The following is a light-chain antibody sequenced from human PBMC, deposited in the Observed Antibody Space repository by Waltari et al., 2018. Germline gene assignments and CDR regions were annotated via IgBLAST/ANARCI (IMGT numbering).Light chain of an antibody. V-gene: IGKV1-NL1*01. J-gene: IGKJ5*01. Sequence: DIQMTQSPSSLSASVGNRVTINCRVSQGISNSLAWYQQKPWKAPKLLVYAASRLEIGVPSRFSGSGSGTDYTLTISSLQPEDFATYYCQQYYNTPRITFGQGTRLEIK. CDR1: QGISNS. CDR3: QQYYNTPRIT. CDR2: AAS.